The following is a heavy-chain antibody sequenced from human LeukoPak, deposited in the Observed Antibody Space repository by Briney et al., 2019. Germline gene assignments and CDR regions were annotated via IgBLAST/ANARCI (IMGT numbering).Heavy chain of an antibody. D-gene: IGHD6-19*01. CDR2: ISSSSSTI. Sequence: GGSLRLSCAASGFTFSSYSMNWVRQAPGKGQEWVSYISSSSSTIYYADSVKGRFTISRDNAKNSLYLQMNSLRAEDTAVYYCARGSLGYSSGWVDYWGQGTLVTVSS. CDR1: GFTFSSYS. J-gene: IGHJ4*02. CDR3: ARGSLGYSSGWVDY. V-gene: IGHV3-48*01.